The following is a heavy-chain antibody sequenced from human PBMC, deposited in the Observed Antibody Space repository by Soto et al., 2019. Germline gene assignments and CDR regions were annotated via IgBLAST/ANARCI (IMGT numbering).Heavy chain of an antibody. CDR2: IWYDGSNK. V-gene: IGHV3-33*01. CDR1: GFTFSSYG. J-gene: IGHJ4*02. CDR3: ARDKEDSGYDYGGVFDY. Sequence: PGGSLRLSCAASGFTFSSYGMHWVRQAPGKGLEWVAVIWYDGSNKYYADSVKGRFTISRDNSKNTLYLQMNSLRAEDTAVYYCARDKEDSGYDYGGVFDYWGQRTLVTVSS. D-gene: IGHD5-12*01.